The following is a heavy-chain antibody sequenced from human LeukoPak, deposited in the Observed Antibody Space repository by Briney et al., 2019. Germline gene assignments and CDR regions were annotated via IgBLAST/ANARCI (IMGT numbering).Heavy chain of an antibody. CDR1: GFTFSDYY. Sequence: PRGSLRLSCAASGFTFSDYYMSWIRQAPGKGLEWVSYISSTGTYIYYADSVKGRFTISRDNAKNSLYLQMNSLRAEDTAVYYCARSGHYDSSGYYDFDSWGQGTLVTVSS. D-gene: IGHD3-22*01. CDR3: ARSGHYDSSGYYDFDS. J-gene: IGHJ4*02. CDR2: ISSTGTYI. V-gene: IGHV3-11*01.